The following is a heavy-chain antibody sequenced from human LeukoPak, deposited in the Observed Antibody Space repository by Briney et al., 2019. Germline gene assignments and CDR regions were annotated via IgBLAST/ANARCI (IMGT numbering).Heavy chain of an antibody. J-gene: IGHJ4*02. CDR3: ARDSNYYGSGTFDY. D-gene: IGHD3-10*01. CDR2: ISSSSSYI. V-gene: IGHV3-21*01. Sequence: GGSLRLSCAASGFTFSSYSMNWVRQAPGKGLEWVSSISSSSSYIYYADAVKGRFTISRDNAKNSLYLQMNSLRAEDTAVYYCARDSNYYGSGTFDYWGQGTLVTVSS. CDR1: GFTFSSYS.